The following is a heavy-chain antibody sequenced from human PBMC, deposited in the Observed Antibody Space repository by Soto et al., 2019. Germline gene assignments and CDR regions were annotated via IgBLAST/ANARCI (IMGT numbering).Heavy chain of an antibody. CDR3: VKDESINWYSGHFRH. D-gene: IGHD6-13*01. CDR2: INWNSGSI. V-gene: IGHV3-9*01. Sequence: RLSCAASGFTFDDYAMHWVRQVPGKGLEWVSGINWNSGSIGYADSVKGRFAISRDNAKNSLHLQMNSLRAEDTAFYYCVKDESINWYSGHFRHWGQGTLVTVS. J-gene: IGHJ1*01. CDR1: GFTFDDYA.